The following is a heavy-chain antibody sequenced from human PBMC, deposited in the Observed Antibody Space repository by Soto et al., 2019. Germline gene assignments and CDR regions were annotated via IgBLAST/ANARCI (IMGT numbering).Heavy chain of an antibody. J-gene: IGHJ4*02. D-gene: IGHD5-12*01. CDR1: GFTFSSYG. CDR2: ISYDGSNK. CDR3: AKPARDSGYDYYFDY. V-gene: IGHV3-30*18. Sequence: GGSLRLSCAASGFTFSSYGMHWVRQAPGKGLEWVAVISYDGSNKYYADSVKGRFTISRDNSKNTLCLQMNSLRAEDTAVYYCAKPARDSGYDYYFDYWGQGTLVTVSS.